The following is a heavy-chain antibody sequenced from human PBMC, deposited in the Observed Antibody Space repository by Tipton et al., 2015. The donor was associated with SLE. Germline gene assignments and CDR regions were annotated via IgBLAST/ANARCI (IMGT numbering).Heavy chain of an antibody. CDR3: TRECTGGVCYMHYYGMDV. J-gene: IGHJ6*02. CDR2: IRSKGYGGTT. CDR1: GFTFGDYA. V-gene: IGHV3-49*04. Sequence: LRLSCTASGFTFGDYAMSWVRQVPGKGLEWVGFIRSKGYGGTTEYAASVKGGFTISRDDSKSTAYLQMNSLKTEDTAVYYCTRECTGGVCYMHYYGMDVWGHGTTVTASS. D-gene: IGHD2-8*02.